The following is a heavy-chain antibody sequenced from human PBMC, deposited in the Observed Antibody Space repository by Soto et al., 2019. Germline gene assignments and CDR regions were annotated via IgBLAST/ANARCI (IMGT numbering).Heavy chain of an antibody. D-gene: IGHD2-15*01. CDR2: IYYRGST. Sequence: PSETLSLSCTVSGGSISSYYGSWIRQPPGKGLEWMGYIYYRGSTNYNPSLKSRVTISVDTSKNQFSLKLSSVTAADTAVYYCARLYCRGGSCYDYYGMDVWGEGTTVTVSS. CDR1: GGSISSYY. V-gene: IGHV4-59*01. J-gene: IGHJ6*04. CDR3: ARLYCRGGSCYDYYGMDV.